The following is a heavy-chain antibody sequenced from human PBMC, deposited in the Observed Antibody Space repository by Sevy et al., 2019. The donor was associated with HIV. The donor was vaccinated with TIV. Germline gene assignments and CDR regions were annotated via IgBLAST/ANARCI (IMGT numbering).Heavy chain of an antibody. Sequence: GGSLRLSCAASGFTFSSYSMNWVRQAPGKGLEWVSSVSSSTNYIYYADSVKGRFTISRDNAKNSLYLQMNSLRAEDTAVYYRASEILTGRDYWGQGTLVTVSS. CDR3: ASEILTGRDY. V-gene: IGHV3-21*01. J-gene: IGHJ4*02. CDR1: GFTFSSYS. D-gene: IGHD3-9*01. CDR2: VSSSTNYI.